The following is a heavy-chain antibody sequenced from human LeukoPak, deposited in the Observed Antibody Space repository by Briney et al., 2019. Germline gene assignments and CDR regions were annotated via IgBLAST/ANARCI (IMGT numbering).Heavy chain of an antibody. CDR3: ARQISGGYSYGPFDY. CDR2: IYYSGST. V-gene: IGHV4-30-4*01. D-gene: IGHD5-18*01. J-gene: IGHJ4*02. Sequence: PSQTLSLTCTVSGGSISSGDYYWSWIRQPPGKGLEWIGYIYYSGSTYYNPSLKSRVTISVDTSKNQFSLKLSSVTAADTAVYYCARQISGGYSYGPFDYWGQGTLVTVSS. CDR1: GGSISSGDYY.